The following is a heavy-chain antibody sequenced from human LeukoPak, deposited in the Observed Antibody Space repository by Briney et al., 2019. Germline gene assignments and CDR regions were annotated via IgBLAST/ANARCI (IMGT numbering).Heavy chain of an antibody. CDR2: IYSSGST. CDR1: GGSISSSSYY. CDR3: ARDTSLATGGTGFDY. D-gene: IGHD6-13*01. V-gene: IGHV4-61*02. Sequence: TLSLTCTVSGGSISSSSYYWSWIRQPAGEGLEWIGRIYSSGSTSYNPSLKSRVTMSVDTSKNQFSLKLNSVTAADTAVYYCARDTSLATGGTGFDYWGQGTLVTVSS. J-gene: IGHJ4*02.